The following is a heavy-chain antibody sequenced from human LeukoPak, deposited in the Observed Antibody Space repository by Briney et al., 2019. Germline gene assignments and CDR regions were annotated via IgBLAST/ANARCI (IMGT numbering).Heavy chain of an antibody. D-gene: IGHD3-22*01. V-gene: IGHV1-18*01. Sequence: ASVKVSCKASGYTFSSYGISWVRQAPGQGLGWMGWISAYNGNTNYAQKLQGRVTMTTDTSTSTAYMELRSLRSDDTAVYYCARDLREDYYDSSGRRGDYWGQGTLVTVSS. CDR3: ARDLREDYYDSSGRRGDY. CDR2: ISAYNGNT. J-gene: IGHJ4*02. CDR1: GYTFSSYG.